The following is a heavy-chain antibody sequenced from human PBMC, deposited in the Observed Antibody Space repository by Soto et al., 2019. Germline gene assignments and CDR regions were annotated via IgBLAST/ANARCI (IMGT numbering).Heavy chain of an antibody. CDR1: GYTFTSYG. J-gene: IGHJ4*02. V-gene: IGHV1-18*01. CDR2: ISAYNGNT. CDR3: ARESNFGGDCCSGY. D-gene: IGHD2-21*01. Sequence: ASVKVSYKASGYTFTSYGISWVRQAPGQGLEWMGWISAYNGNTNYAQKLQGRVTMTTDTSTSTAHMELRSLRSDDAAGDYWARESNFGGDCCSGYWGQGPVVTVSS.